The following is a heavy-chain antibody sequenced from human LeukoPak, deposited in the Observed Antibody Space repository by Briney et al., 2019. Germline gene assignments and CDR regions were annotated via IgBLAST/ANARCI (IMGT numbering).Heavy chain of an antibody. J-gene: IGHJ5*02. CDR1: GYTFTSYG. V-gene: IGHV1-18*01. CDR2: ISAYNGNT. D-gene: IGHD3-9*01. Sequence: ASVKVSCKASGYTFTSYGISWVRQAPGQGLEWMGWISAYNGNTNYAQKLQGRVTMTTDTSTSTAYMELRSLRPDDTAVYYCAREFHVPYYDILTGYYNYWFDPWGQGTLVTVSS. CDR3: AREFHVPYYDILTGYYNYWFDP.